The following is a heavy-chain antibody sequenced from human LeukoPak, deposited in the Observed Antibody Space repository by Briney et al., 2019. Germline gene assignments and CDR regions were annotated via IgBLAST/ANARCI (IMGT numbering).Heavy chain of an antibody. CDR3: ARDSSSWYQHYYYGMDV. CDR2: INPNSGGT. D-gene: IGHD6-13*01. Sequence: ASVKVSCKASGYTFTGYYMHWVRQAPGPGLEWMGWINPNSGGTNYAQKFQGRVTMTRDTSISTAYMELSRLRSDDTAVYYCARDSSSWYQHYYYGMDVWGQGTTVTVSS. V-gene: IGHV1-2*02. J-gene: IGHJ6*02. CDR1: GYTFTGYY.